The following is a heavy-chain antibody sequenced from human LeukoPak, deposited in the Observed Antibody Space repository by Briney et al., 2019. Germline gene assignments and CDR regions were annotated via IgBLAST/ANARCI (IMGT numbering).Heavy chain of an antibody. Sequence: SETLSLTCTVSGGSISSYYWSWIRQPPGKGLEWIGYIYYSGSTNYNPSLKSRVTISVDTSKNQFSLKLSSVTAADTAMYYCARVGRSRSVTNLDYWGQGTLVTVSS. CDR3: ARVGRSRSVTNLDY. CDR2: IYYSGST. CDR1: GGSISSYY. J-gene: IGHJ4*02. D-gene: IGHD4-11*01. V-gene: IGHV4-59*01.